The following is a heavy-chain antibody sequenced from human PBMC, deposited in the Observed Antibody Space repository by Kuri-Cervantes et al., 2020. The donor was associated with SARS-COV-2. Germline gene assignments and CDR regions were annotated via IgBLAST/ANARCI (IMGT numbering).Heavy chain of an antibody. Sequence: GESLKISCAASGFTFDDYGMSWVRQAPGKGLGWVSGINWNGGSTGYADSVKGRFTISRDNAKNSLYLQMNSLRAEDTALYYCAREDITIFGVVKEYFDLWGRGTLVTVSS. V-gene: IGHV3-20*04. D-gene: IGHD3-3*01. J-gene: IGHJ2*01. CDR3: AREDITIFGVVKEYFDL. CDR1: GFTFDDYG. CDR2: INWNGGST.